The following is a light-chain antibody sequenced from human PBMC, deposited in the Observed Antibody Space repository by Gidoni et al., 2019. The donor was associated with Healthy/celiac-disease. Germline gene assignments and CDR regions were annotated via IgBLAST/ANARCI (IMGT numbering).Light chain of an antibody. CDR3: QSYDSSLSGSVV. CDR1: SSNIGAGYD. V-gene: IGLV1-40*01. Sequence: QSVLPQPPSVSGAPGPRVTISCTGRSSNIGAGYDVPWYHQLPGTAPKLLIYGNSNRPSGVPDRFSGSKSGTSASLAITGLQAEDEADYYCQSYDSSLSGSVVFGGGTKLTVL. CDR2: GNS. J-gene: IGLJ2*01.